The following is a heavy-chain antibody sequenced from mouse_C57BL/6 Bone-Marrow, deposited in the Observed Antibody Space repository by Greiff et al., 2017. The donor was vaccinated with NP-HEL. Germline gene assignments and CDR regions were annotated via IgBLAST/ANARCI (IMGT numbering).Heavy chain of an antibody. J-gene: IGHJ3*01. CDR2: IDPSDSYT. Sequence: QVQLQQPGAELVKPGASVKLSCKASGYTFTTYWMQWVKQTPGQGLEWIGEIDPSDSYTNYNQKFKGKATLTVDTSSSTAYMQLSSLTSEDSAVYYCARKAYYGRSYEFAYWGQGTLVTVSA. CDR3: ARKAYYGRSYEFAY. CDR1: GYTFTTYW. V-gene: IGHV1-50*01. D-gene: IGHD1-1*01.